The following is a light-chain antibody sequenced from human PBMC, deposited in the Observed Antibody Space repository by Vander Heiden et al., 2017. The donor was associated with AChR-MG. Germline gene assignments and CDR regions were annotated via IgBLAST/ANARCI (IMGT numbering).Light chain of an antibody. CDR1: SSDVGSYNL. J-gene: IGLJ1*01. CDR3: CSYAGSSTPYV. V-gene: IGLV2-23*01. Sequence: QSALTQPAPVSGSPGQSITISCTGTSSDVGSYNLVSWYQQHPGKAPKLIIYEGNKRPSGVSHRFSGSKSGNTASLTISGLQAEDEADYYCCSYAGSSTPYVFGTGTKVTVL. CDR2: EGN.